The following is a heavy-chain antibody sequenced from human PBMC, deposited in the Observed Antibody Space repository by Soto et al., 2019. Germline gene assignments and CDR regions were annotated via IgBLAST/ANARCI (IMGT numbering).Heavy chain of an antibody. J-gene: IGHJ6*02. V-gene: IGHV3-48*03. CDR2: ISSSGSTI. D-gene: IGHD3-3*01. CDR3: ARYKRITIFGVVAYYYYGMDV. CDR1: GFTFSSYE. Sequence: GGSLRLSCAASGFTFSSYEMNWVRQAPGKGLEWVSYISSSGSTIYYADSVKGRFTISRDNAKNSLYLQMNSLRAEDTAVYYCARYKRITIFGVVAYYYYGMDVWGQGTTVTVSS.